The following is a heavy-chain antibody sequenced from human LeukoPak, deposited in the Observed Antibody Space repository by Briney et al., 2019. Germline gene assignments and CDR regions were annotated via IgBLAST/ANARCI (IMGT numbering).Heavy chain of an antibody. J-gene: IGHJ4*02. CDR1: GFTFSSYA. D-gene: IGHD2-15*01. Sequence: GGSLRLSCAASGFTFSSYAMSWVRQAPGKGLEWVSAISGSGGSTYYADSVKGRFTISRDNSKNTLYLQKNSLRAEDTAVYYCAKSGRRGYCSGGSRCSGNYFDYWGQGTLVTVSS. CDR3: AKSGRRGYCSGGSRCSGNYFDY. V-gene: IGHV3-23*01. CDR2: ISGSGGST.